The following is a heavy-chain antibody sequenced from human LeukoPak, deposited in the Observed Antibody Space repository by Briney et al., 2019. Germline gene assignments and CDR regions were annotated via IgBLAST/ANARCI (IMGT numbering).Heavy chain of an antibody. V-gene: IGHV4-39*01. J-gene: IGHJ4*02. CDR1: GGSIISSSYY. D-gene: IGHD3-3*01. CDR3: ASTLRFLPYRRFDY. Sequence: PSETLSLTCSVSGGSIISSSYYWGWIRQPPGKVLEWIGSIYQSGSGSSYYNPSLKSRVTIFGDTSKNQFFLRLSSVTAADTAVYYCASTLRFLPYRRFDYWGQGTLVTVPS. CDR2: IYQSGSGSS.